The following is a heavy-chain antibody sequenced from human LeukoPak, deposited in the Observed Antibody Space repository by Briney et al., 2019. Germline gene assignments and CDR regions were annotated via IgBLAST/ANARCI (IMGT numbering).Heavy chain of an antibody. J-gene: IGHJ5*02. CDR2: INHSEST. CDR3: ARSWFDP. Sequence: SETLSLTCAVYGGSFSGYYWSWIRQPPGKGLEWIGEINHSESTNYNPSLKSRVTISVDTSKNQCSLKVSSVTAADTAVYYCARSWFDPWGQGTLVTVSS. CDR1: GGSFSGYY. V-gene: IGHV4-34*01.